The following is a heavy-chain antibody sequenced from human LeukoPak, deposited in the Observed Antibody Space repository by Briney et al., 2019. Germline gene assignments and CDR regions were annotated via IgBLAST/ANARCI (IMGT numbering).Heavy chain of an antibody. V-gene: IGHV3-48*03. Sequence: GGSLRLSCAASGFTFSSYEMNWVRQAPGKGLEWVSYISGSGSAIYYADSVKGRFTISRDNAKHSLYLQMNSLRAEDTAVYYCARGLGIADAYDYWGQGTLVTVSS. D-gene: IGHD6-13*01. J-gene: IGHJ4*02. CDR2: ISGSGSAI. CDR3: ARGLGIADAYDY. CDR1: GFTFSSYE.